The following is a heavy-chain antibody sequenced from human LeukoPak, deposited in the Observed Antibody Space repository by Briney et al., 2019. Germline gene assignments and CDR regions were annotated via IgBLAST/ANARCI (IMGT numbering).Heavy chain of an antibody. CDR3: ARDRDYYDSSGYYMH. D-gene: IGHD3-22*01. Sequence: AASVKVSCKASGGTFSSYAISWVRQAPGQGLEWMGGIIPIFGTANYAQKFQGRVTITADESTSTAYMELSSLRSEDTAVYYCARDRDYYDSSGYYMHWGQGTLVTVSS. V-gene: IGHV1-69*13. CDR2: IIPIFGTA. CDR1: GGTFSSYA. J-gene: IGHJ4*02.